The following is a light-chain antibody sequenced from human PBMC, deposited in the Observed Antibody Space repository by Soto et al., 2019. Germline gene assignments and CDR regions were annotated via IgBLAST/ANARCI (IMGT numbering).Light chain of an antibody. V-gene: IGKV1-39*01. CDR2: SAS. Sequence: DIQMTQSPSSLSASVGDRVTITCRASQRVGSYLNWYQQKPGKAPTLLIYSASELQSGVSSRFSRSGSGTDCTLTIRNLQPEDFAVYYCQQSHNTPLTFGQGTKVEI. CDR3: QQSHNTPLT. CDR1: QRVGSY. J-gene: IGKJ1*01.